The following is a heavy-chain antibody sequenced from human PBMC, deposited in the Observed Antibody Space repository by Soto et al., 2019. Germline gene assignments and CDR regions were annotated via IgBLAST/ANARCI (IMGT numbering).Heavy chain of an antibody. D-gene: IGHD2-15*01. Sequence: LSLSCAASGFTFSSHGMHWVRQAPGKGLEWVALISYDGSNIYYVDSVKGRFTISRGNSKNTLYLQMNSLRPEDTAVYYCAKRGFCGGGSCYSFHFDYWGPGPLVTVYS. CDR3: AKRGFCGGGSCYSFHFDY. J-gene: IGHJ4*02. V-gene: IGHV3-30*18. CDR2: ISYDGSNI. CDR1: GFTFSSHG.